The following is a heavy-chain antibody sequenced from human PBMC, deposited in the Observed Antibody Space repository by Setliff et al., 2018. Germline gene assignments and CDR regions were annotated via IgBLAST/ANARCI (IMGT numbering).Heavy chain of an antibody. V-gene: IGHV4-38-2*02. J-gene: IGHJ1*01. CDR1: GYSISSGYY. D-gene: IGHD3-16*01. CDR2: MYHSGSV. Sequence: SETLSLTCTVSGYSISSGYYWGWIRQPPGKGLEWIGNMYHSGSVYYNPSLKSRVTISVDTSKNQFSLKLSSVTAADTGVYYCARGLVDERTAYPYAEYFQYWGDGTLVTVSS. CDR3: ARGLVDERTAYPYAEYFQY.